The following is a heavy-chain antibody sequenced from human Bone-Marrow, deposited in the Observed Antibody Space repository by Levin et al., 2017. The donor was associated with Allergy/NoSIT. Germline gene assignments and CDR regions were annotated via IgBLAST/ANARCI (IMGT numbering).Heavy chain of an antibody. D-gene: IGHD1-26*01. Sequence: PGESLKISCAVSGFTFSDDYMNWIRQSPGKGLEWVAYISSSGSNIFYADSVKGRFTISRDNAKNSLYLQMNSLRAEDTALYYCARGLLGVGAVDYWGQGTLVTVSS. V-gene: IGHV3-11*01. CDR3: ARGLLGVGAVDY. CDR1: GFTFSDDY. J-gene: IGHJ4*02. CDR2: ISSSGSNI.